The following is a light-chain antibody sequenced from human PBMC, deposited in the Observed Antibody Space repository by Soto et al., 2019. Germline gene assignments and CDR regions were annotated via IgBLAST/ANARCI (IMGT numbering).Light chain of an antibody. Sequence: QSALTQPPSASGSPGQSVAISCTGTSSDIGTYNYVSWYQQHPGKVPKLIIYEVNKRPSGVPDRFSGSKSGNTASLTVSGLQGEDEADYYCASFAASPVFGGGTKLTVL. J-gene: IGLJ3*02. CDR1: SSDIGTYNY. CDR2: EVN. CDR3: ASFAASPV. V-gene: IGLV2-8*01.